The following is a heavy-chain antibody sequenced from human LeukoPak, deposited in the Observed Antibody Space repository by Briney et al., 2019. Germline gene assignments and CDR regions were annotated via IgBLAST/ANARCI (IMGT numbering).Heavy chain of an antibody. D-gene: IGHD1-20*01. J-gene: IGHJ4*02. Sequence: SETLSLTRTVSGGSISGYYWSWIRQPPGKGLEWISFIYNSGRTNYNPPLKSRVTISMDTSKNQFSLKLTSVTAADTAVYYCARLDGNWNYFDYWGLGTLVTVSS. V-gene: IGHV4-59*08. CDR3: ARLDGNWNYFDY. CDR2: IYNSGRT. CDR1: GGSISGYY.